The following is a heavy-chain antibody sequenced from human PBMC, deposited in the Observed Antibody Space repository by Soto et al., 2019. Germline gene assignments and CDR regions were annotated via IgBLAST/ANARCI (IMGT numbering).Heavy chain of an antibody. CDR2: ISSSSSYI. CDR3: ARHHRGSSSWYFDY. D-gene: IGHD6-13*01. Sequence: GGSLRLSCAASGFTFSSYSMNWVRQAPGKGLEWVSSISSSSSYIYYADSVKGRFTISRDNAKNSLYLQMNSLRAEDTAVYYCARHHRGSSSWYFDYWGQGTLVTVSS. V-gene: IGHV3-21*01. J-gene: IGHJ4*02. CDR1: GFTFSSYS.